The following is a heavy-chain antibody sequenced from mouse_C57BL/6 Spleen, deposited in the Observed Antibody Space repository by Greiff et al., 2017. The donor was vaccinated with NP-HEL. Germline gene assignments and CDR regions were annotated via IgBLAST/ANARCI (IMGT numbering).Heavy chain of an antibody. D-gene: IGHD3-3*01. V-gene: IGHV1-50*01. J-gene: IGHJ2*01. CDR3: ARRAAFYYFDY. CDR2: IDPSDSYT. Sequence: LQQPGAELVKPGASVKLSCKASGYTFTSYWMQWVKQRPGQGLEWIGEIDPSDSYTNYNQKFKGKATLTVDTSSSTAYMQLSSLTSEDSAVYYCARRAAFYYFDYWGQGTTLTVSS. CDR1: GYTFTSYW.